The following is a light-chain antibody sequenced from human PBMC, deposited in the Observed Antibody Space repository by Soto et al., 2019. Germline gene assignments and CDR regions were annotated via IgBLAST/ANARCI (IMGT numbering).Light chain of an antibody. J-gene: IGKJ2*01. V-gene: IGKV1-12*01. CDR3: QQANGFPHT. CDR1: QDIRSW. Sequence: DVQMTQSPSSVSASVGDRVTITCRASQDIRSWLTWYQQKPGQAPKLLIYAASTLQNGVPSRFSGSGSGTAFTLTLSGLQPEDFATYYCQQANGFPHTFGQGPRLDIK. CDR2: AAS.